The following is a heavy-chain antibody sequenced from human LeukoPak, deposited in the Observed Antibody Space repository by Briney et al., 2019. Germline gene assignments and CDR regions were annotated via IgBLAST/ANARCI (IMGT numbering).Heavy chain of an antibody. D-gene: IGHD4-17*01. CDR1: GFTFSSYA. Sequence: GGSLRLSCAASGFTFSSYAMSWVRQAPGKGLEWVSAISGSGGSTYYADSVKGRFTISRDNSKNTLYLQMNSLRAEDTAVYHCAKVTHDDYGDYVFDYWGQGTLVTVSS. CDR2: ISGSGGST. V-gene: IGHV3-23*01. CDR3: AKVTHDDYGDYVFDY. J-gene: IGHJ4*02.